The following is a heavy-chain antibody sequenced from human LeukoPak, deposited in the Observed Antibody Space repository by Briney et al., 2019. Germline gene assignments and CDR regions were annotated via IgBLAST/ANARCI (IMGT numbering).Heavy chain of an antibody. CDR2: ISSSGSTI. CDR1: GFTFSDYY. V-gene: IGHV3-11*01. D-gene: IGHD1-1*01. J-gene: IGHJ6*03. Sequence: TGGSLRLSCAASGFTFSDYYMSWIRQAPGKGLEWVSYISSSGSTIYYADSVKGRFTISRDNAKNSLYLQMNSLRAEDTALYHCARVLRLERPYYYYYMDVWGKGTTVTISS. CDR3: ARVLRLERPYYYYYMDV.